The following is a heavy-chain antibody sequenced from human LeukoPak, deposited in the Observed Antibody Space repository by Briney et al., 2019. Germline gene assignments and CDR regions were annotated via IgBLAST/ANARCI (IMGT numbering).Heavy chain of an antibody. Sequence: SQTLSLTCAISGDSVSSNSAAWNWIRQSPSRGLEWLGRTYYRSKWYNDYAVSVKSRITINPDTSKNQFSLKLSSVTAADTAVYYCARAVSTYFDRDAFDIWGQGTMVTVSS. J-gene: IGHJ3*02. CDR1: GDSVSSNSAA. V-gene: IGHV6-1*01. CDR2: TYYRSKWYN. D-gene: IGHD3-9*01. CDR3: ARAVSTYFDRDAFDI.